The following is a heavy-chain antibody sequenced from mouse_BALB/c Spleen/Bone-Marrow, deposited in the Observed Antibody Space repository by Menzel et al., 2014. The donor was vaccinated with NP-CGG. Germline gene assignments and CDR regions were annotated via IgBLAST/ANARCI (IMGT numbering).Heavy chain of an antibody. CDR1: GYTFTSFW. J-gene: IGHJ2*01. CDR2: IDPYDSIT. D-gene: IGHD1-2*01. CDR3: TRGLLGLDY. Sequence: LQQSGAELVRPGASVKLSCKASGYTFTSFWMNWVKQRPDQGLAWIGRIDPYDSITHYNRFIKDEAIFTVNTSSSAAFKQRSSLTAEDSAVYYCTRGLLGLDYWSHGTTHRVSS. V-gene: IGHV1-52*01.